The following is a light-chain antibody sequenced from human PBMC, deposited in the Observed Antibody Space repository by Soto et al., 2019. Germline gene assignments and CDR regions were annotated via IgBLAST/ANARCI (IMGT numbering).Light chain of an antibody. V-gene: IGLV1-51*02. CDR3: GIWDTSLSAVV. Sequence: QSVLTQPPSVSAAPGQRVTISCSGSSSNIGNNDVSWYQRLPGIAPRLVIYETSTRPLGIPDRFSGSKSGTSATLDITGLQTGDEADYFCGIWDTSLSAVVFGGGTKLTVL. J-gene: IGLJ2*01. CDR2: ETS. CDR1: SSNIGNND.